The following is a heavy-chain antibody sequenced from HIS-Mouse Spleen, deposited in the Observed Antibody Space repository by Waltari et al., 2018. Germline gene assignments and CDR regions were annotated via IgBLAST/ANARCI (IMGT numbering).Heavy chain of an antibody. V-gene: IGHV3-30*18. CDR3: AKDRGSQFDY. J-gene: IGHJ4*02. Sequence: QVQLVESVGGVVQPGRSLRLSCSAAGFTFSSYGMHWVRQDPGKGLEWVAVISYDGSNKYYADSVKGRFTISRDNSKNTLYLQMNSLRAEDTAVYYCAKDRGSQFDYWGQGTLVTVSS. CDR2: ISYDGSNK. D-gene: IGHD1-26*01. CDR1: GFTFSSYG.